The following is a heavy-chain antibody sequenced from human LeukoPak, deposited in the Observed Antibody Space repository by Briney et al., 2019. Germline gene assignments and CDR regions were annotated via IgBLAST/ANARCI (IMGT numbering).Heavy chain of an antibody. D-gene: IGHD3-22*01. J-gene: IGHJ5*02. Sequence: PSETLSLTCTVSGGSISSSSYYWGWIRQPPGKGLEWIGSIYYSGSTYYNPSLKSRVTISVDTSKNQFSLKLSSVTAADTAVYYCASYDHYYDSSGTRPYNWFDPWGQGTLVTVSS. CDR2: IYYSGST. V-gene: IGHV4-39*07. CDR3: ASYDHYYDSSGTRPYNWFDP. CDR1: GGSISSSSYY.